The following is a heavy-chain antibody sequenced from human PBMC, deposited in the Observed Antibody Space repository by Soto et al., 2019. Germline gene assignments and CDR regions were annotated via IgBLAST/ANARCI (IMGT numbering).Heavy chain of an antibody. CDR1: GFTFTRSA. Sequence: SVKVSCNASGFTFTRSAVQWVRQALGQRLEWIGWIVVGGGNTNYAQKFQERATITRDMSTRTAYMELSSLRSEDTAVYYCAADPDYYYDSSGYYFTNPFDYWGQGTLVTVS. CDR3: AADPDYYYDSSGYYFTNPFDY. CDR2: IVVGGGNT. J-gene: IGHJ4*02. D-gene: IGHD3-22*01. V-gene: IGHV1-58*01.